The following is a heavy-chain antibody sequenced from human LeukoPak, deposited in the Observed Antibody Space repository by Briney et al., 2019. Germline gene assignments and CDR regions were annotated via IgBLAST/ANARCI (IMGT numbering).Heavy chain of an antibody. Sequence: SETLSLTCTVSGGSISSGGYSWSWIRQPPGKGLEWIGYIYHSGSTYYNPSLKSRVTISVDRSKNQFSLKLSSVTAADTAVYYCARGGGSMVRGVKGEFNYWGQGTLVTVSS. V-gene: IGHV4-30-2*01. J-gene: IGHJ4*02. CDR2: IYHSGST. D-gene: IGHD3-10*01. CDR3: ARGGGSMVRGVKGEFNY. CDR1: GGSISSGGYS.